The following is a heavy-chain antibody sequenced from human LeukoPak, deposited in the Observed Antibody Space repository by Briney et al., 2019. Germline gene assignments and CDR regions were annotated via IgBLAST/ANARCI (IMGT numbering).Heavy chain of an antibody. D-gene: IGHD4-11*01. J-gene: IGHJ4*02. Sequence: GGSLRPSCAASGFTFSSYGMHWVRQAPGKGLEWVAVISYDGSNKYYADSVRGRFTISRDNSKNTLYLQMNSLRAEDTAVYYCAKDEWYSNYGLDYWGQGTLVTVSS. V-gene: IGHV3-30*18. CDR1: GFTFSSYG. CDR3: AKDEWYSNYGLDY. CDR2: ISYDGSNK.